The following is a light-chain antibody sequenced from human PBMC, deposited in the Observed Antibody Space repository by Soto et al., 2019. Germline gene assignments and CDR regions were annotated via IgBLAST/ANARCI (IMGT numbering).Light chain of an antibody. V-gene: IGKV1-5*03. CDR3: PQYHSYSYA. J-gene: IGKJ2*01. CDR2: KAS. Sequence: DIQMTQSPSTLSASVGDRVTITCRASQSIDTWLAWYQQKPGQAPKVLIYKASRLQSGVPSRFSGSGSGTAFTLTISGLPPDDFATYYGPQYHSYSYAFGQGTDLEIK. CDR1: QSIDTW.